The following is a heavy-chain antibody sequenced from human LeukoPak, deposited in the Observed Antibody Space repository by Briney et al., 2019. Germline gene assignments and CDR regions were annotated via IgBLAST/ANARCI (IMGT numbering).Heavy chain of an antibody. CDR1: GGTLISYA. CDR2: IIPILGLA. J-gene: IGHJ6*02. V-gene: IGHV1-69*04. CDR3: ARAAKYYYYGMDG. Sequence: ASVKVSCKASGGTLISYAINWVRQAPGQGLEWMGRIIPILGLANYAQKLQGSVTITPDQPPRTAYLGLRSLTSEDPAVYYCARAAKYYYYGMDGWGQGTTVTVSS.